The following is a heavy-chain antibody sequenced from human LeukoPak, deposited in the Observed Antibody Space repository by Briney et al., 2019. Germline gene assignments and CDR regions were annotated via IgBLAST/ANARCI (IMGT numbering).Heavy chain of an antibody. CDR2: IYPGDSDT. CDR1: GYNSPSYW. J-gene: IGHJ4*02. Sequence: GESLKISCKGSGYNSPSYWIGWVRQMPGKGLEWMGIIYPGDSDTRYSPSFQGQVTISADKSISTAYLQWSNMKASDTAMYYCARRGSSRSSDYWGQGTLVTVSS. V-gene: IGHV5-51*01. D-gene: IGHD6-13*01. CDR3: ARRGSSRSSDY.